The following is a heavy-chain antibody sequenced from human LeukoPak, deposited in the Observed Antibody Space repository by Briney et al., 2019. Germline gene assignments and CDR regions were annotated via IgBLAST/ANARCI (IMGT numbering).Heavy chain of an antibody. CDR1: GGSFSGYY. CDR2: INHSGST. Sequence: SETLSLTCAVYGGSFSGYYWSWIRQPPGKGLEWIGEINHSGSTNYNPSLKSRVTISVDTSKNQFSLKLSSVTAADTAVYYCARVFCSSTSCRPSYGMDVWGQGTTVTVSS. V-gene: IGHV4-34*01. J-gene: IGHJ6*02. CDR3: ARVFCSSTSCRPSYGMDV. D-gene: IGHD2-2*01.